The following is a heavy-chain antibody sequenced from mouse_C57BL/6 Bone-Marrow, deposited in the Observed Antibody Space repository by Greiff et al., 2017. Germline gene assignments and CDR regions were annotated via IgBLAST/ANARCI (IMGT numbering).Heavy chain of an antibody. Sequence: QVQLQQPGAELVKPGASVKLSCKASGYTFTSYWMHWVKQRPGQGLEWIGMIHPNSGSTNYNAKFKSKATLTVDKSSRTAYMQLSSLTSEDSAVYYCARGEVYGNYSAYWGQGTLVTVSA. CDR1: GYTFTSYW. CDR3: ARGEVYGNYSAY. J-gene: IGHJ3*01. CDR2: IHPNSGST. V-gene: IGHV1-64*01. D-gene: IGHD2-1*01.